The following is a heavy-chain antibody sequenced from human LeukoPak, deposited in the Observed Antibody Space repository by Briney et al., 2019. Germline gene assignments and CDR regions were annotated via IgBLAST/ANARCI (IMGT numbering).Heavy chain of an antibody. V-gene: IGHV3-7*01. CDR3: ARERYYDILTGTADY. CDR1: GFTFSSYW. J-gene: IGHJ4*02. D-gene: IGHD3-9*01. CDR2: IKQDGSER. Sequence: GGSLRLSCAASGFTFSSYWMSWVRQAPGKGLEWVANIKQDGSERYYVDSVKGRFTISRDNAKNSLYLQMNSLRAEDTAVYYCARERYYDILTGTADYWGQGTLVIVSS.